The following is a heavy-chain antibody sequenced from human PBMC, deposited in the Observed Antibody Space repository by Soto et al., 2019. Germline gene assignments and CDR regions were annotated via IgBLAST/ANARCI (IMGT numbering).Heavy chain of an antibody. D-gene: IGHD4-17*01. CDR1: GFTFSDSY. CDR3: ARARGHDYGDYVSLHWFDP. V-gene: IGHV3-11*01. CDR2: ISSSGSTI. J-gene: IGHJ5*02. Sequence: PGGSLRLSCAASGFTFSDSYMSWIRQAPGKGLEWVSYISSSGSTIYYADSVKGRFTISRDNAKNSLYLQMNSLRAEDTAVYYCARARGHDYGDYVSLHWFDPWGQGTLVTVSS.